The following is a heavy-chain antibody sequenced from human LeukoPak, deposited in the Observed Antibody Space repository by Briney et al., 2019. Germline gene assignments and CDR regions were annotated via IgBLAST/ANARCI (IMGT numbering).Heavy chain of an antibody. CDR2: ISTNSDIR. CDR3: ARDSGYDYGFDP. V-gene: IGHV1-18*01. D-gene: IGHD5-12*01. CDR1: GYTFTNYG. Sequence: GASVKVSCKASGYTFTNYGISWVRQAPGQGLEWMGWISTNSDIRTYAQTLQGRFTMTTDTSTSTAYMELRSLRSDDTAVYYCARDSGYDYGFDPWGQGTLVTVSS. J-gene: IGHJ5*02.